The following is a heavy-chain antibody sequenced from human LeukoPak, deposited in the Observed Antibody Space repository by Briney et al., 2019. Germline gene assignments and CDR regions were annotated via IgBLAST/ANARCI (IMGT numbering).Heavy chain of an antibody. Sequence: ASVKVSCKASGYTFTSYYMHWVRQAPGQGLEWMGIINPSGGSTSYAQKFQGRVTMTRDTSTNTVYMELSSLRSEDTAVYYCARSWGGDYHFDYWGQGTLVTVSS. CDR1: GYTFTSYY. D-gene: IGHD4-17*01. V-gene: IGHV1-46*01. CDR3: ARSWGGDYHFDY. CDR2: INPSGGST. J-gene: IGHJ4*02.